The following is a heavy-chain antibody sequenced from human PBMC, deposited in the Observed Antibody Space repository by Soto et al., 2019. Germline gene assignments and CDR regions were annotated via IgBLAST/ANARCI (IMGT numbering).Heavy chain of an antibody. V-gene: IGHV1-69*06. Sequence: SVKVSCKASGGTFSGYAISWVRQAPGQGLEWMGGIIPIFGTANYAQKFQGRVTMTADKSTSTAYMELSRLRSEDTAVCYCARESRNWNYDYYYYYGMDVWGQGTTVTVSS. CDR2: IIPIFGTA. J-gene: IGHJ6*02. CDR3: ARESRNWNYDYYYYYGMDV. CDR1: GGTFSGYA. D-gene: IGHD1-7*01.